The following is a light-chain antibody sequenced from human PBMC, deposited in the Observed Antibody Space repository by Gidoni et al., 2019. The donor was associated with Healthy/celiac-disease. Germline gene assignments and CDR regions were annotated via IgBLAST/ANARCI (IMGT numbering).Light chain of an antibody. Sequence: SSELTQPPAVSVSPGQTASIPCSGDKLGDKYACWYQQKPGQSPVLGIYQDSKRPSGIPERFSGSNSGNTATLTISGTQAMDEADYYCQAWDSSTGVFGTGTKVTVL. CDR2: QDS. V-gene: IGLV3-1*01. CDR1: KLGDKY. CDR3: QAWDSSTGV. J-gene: IGLJ1*01.